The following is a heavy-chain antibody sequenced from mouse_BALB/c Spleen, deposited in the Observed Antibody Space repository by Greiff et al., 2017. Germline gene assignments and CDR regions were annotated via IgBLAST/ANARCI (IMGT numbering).Heavy chain of an antibody. CDR2: IDPSDSET. CDR1: GYTFTSYW. CDR3: ARSWLLYAMDY. Sequence: VQLQQSGAELVKPGAPVKLSCKASGYTFTSYWMNWVKQRPGRGLEWIGRIDPSDSETHYNQKFKDKATLTVDKSSSTAYIQLSSLTSEDSAVYYCARSWLLYAMDYWGQGTSVTVSS. V-gene: IGHV1-69*02. J-gene: IGHJ4*01. D-gene: IGHD2-3*01.